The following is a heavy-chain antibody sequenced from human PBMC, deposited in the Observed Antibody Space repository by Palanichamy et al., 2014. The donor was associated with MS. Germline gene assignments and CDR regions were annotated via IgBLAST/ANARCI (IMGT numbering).Heavy chain of an antibody. CDR3: ASHLTGDSLMDY. CDR2: ISYDGKKK. J-gene: IGHJ4*02. Sequence: GFTFSSYGMHWARQAPGKGLEWVAVISYDGKKKYYGGSVKGRFTISRDNSKNTLYLQMNSLRAEDTAVYYCASHLTGDSLMDYWGQGTLVTVSS. V-gene: IGHV3-30*03. D-gene: IGHD7-27*01. CDR1: GFTFSSYG.